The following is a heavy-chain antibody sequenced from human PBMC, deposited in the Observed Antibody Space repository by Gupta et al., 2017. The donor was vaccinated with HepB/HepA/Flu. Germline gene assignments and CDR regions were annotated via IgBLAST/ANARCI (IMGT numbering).Heavy chain of an antibody. CDR3: AKGILSDYYYYYGLDV. CDR1: GFSLSNHG. D-gene: IGHD2/OR15-2a*01. V-gene: IGHV3-23*01. Sequence: EVQLLESGGGLVQPGGSLRLSCAASGFSLSNHGMSWVRQAPGKGLEWVSAIRYRGDTTFYADSVKGRFTISRDRSQNTLYLQLNALRAEDTAVYYCAKGILSDYYYYYGLDVWGHGTTVTVSS. J-gene: IGHJ6*02. CDR2: IRYRGDTT.